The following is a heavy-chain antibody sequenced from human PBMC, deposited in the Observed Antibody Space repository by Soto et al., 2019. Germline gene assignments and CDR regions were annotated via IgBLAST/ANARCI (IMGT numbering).Heavy chain of an antibody. CDR2: IIPILDVA. CDR3: AQLWFGELWHGMEV. D-gene: IGHD3-10*01. CDR1: GGDFNSYT. Sequence: QLVQSRAEVKKPGSSVKVSCKASGGDFNSYTISWVRQAPGQGPEWMGTIIPILDVAKNAQKFQGRVTITADKSTGTVYMELRSLRSDDTAIYYCAQLWFGELWHGMEVWGLGTTVTVSS. J-gene: IGHJ6*02. V-gene: IGHV1-69*02.